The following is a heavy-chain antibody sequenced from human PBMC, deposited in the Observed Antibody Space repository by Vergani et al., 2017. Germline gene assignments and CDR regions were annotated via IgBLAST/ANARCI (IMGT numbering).Heavy chain of an antibody. CDR3: GNGLQGVQPPDY. CDR1: GFPFADYA. Sequence: EVQLVESGGDMVQPGGSLRLSCAASGFPFADYAMHWVRQAPKKGLEWVALLNWGGSDTYYTDSVRGRITISRDNRKNSLYLHMNSLRAEDTAMYFCGNGLQGVQPPDYWGQGTLVTVSS. V-gene: IGHV3-43D*04. J-gene: IGHJ4*02. D-gene: IGHD5-24*01. CDR2: LNWGGSDT.